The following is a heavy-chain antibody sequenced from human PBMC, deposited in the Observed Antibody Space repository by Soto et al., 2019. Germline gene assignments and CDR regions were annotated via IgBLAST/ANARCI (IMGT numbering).Heavy chain of an antibody. V-gene: IGHV4-34*02. CDR2: INHSGGT. D-gene: IGHD1-26*01. J-gene: IGHJ4*02. Sequence: QVQLQQWGAGLLKPSETLSLTCAVYGGSFSGYYWSWIRQPPVKGLEWIGEINHSGGTNYNPSLKSRVTISVDTSKNQFSLKLSSVNAADTAVYYCARLRWEQPWVFDYWGQETLVTVSS. CDR1: GGSFSGYY. CDR3: ARLRWEQPWVFDY.